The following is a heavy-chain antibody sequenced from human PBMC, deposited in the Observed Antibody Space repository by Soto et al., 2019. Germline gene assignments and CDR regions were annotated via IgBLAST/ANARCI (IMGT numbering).Heavy chain of an antibody. J-gene: IGHJ4*02. Sequence: QVQLVQSGAEVKKPGASVKVSCKASGYTFTSYAMHWVRQAPGQRLEWMGWINAGNGNTKYSQKFQGRVTITRDTSASTPYMELSRLRSEDTAVYYCARDMGFGLSDYWGQGTLITVSS. CDR2: INAGNGNT. CDR3: ARDMGFGLSDY. V-gene: IGHV1-3*01. CDR1: GYTFTSYA. D-gene: IGHD3-10*01.